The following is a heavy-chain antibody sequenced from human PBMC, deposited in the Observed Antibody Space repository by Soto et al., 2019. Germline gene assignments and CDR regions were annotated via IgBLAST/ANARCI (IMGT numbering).Heavy chain of an antibody. CDR3: ARVAPGKGFGDYAFDI. D-gene: IGHD3-10*01. J-gene: IGHJ3*02. CDR2: ITTSNANT. CDR1: GYTFTSYA. Sequence: GASVKVSCKASGYTFTSYAISWVRQAPGQGLEWMGWITTSNANTHYAQKLQGRISMTTDTSTTTANMELRSLRSDDTALYYCARVAPGKGFGDYAFDIWGQRTVVTVSS. V-gene: IGHV1-18*01.